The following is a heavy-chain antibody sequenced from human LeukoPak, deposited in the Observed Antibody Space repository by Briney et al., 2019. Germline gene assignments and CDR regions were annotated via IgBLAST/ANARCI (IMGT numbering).Heavy chain of an antibody. CDR1: GFPFSSYA. Sequence: GSLRLSCAASGFPFSSYAMSWVRQAPGKGLEWVSAINTPGGSTYYADSVKGRFTISRDNSKNTLYLQMNSLRAEDTALYYCARDKSSGYYYFDYWGQGTLVTVSS. J-gene: IGHJ4*02. V-gene: IGHV3-23*01. CDR3: ARDKSSGYYYFDY. D-gene: IGHD3-22*01. CDR2: INTPGGST.